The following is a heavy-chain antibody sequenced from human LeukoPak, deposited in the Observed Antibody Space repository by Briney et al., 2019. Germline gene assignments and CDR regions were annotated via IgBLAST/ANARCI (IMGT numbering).Heavy chain of an antibody. Sequence: GALRLSCAASGFTFSSYWMHWVRQAPGKGLVWVSHINGDGGSTTYADSVKGRFTISRDNAKNTLYLQMNSLRAEDTAVFYCTRSLNYGFGYWGQGTLVTVSS. CDR2: INGDGGST. J-gene: IGHJ4*02. CDR1: GFTFSSYW. V-gene: IGHV3-74*03. CDR3: TRSLNYGFGY. D-gene: IGHD5-24*01.